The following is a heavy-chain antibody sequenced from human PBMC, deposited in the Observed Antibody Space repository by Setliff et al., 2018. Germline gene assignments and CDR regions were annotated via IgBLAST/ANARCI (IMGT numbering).Heavy chain of an antibody. D-gene: IGHD3-3*01. CDR2: IYYSGNT. CDR1: GGSIRNYY. Sequence: SETLSLTCTVSGGSIRNYYWSWIRQPPGKGLEWIGYIYYSGNTNYNPSLRSRVTISVDTSKNQFSLKLSSVTAADTAVYFCARGYYNFLSGYYTPYYFDYWGQGTLVTVSS. J-gene: IGHJ4*02. V-gene: IGHV4-59*01. CDR3: ARGYYNFLSGYYTPYYFDY.